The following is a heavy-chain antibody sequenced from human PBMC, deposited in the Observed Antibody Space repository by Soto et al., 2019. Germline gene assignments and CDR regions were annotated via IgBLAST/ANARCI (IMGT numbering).Heavy chain of an antibody. D-gene: IGHD3-16*01. CDR1: GGTFSSYA. V-gene: IGHV1-69*06. CDR3: AREGGSDSYDAFDI. CDR2: IIPIFGTA. Sequence: SVKVSCKASGGTFSSYAISWVRQAPGQGLEWMGGIIPIFGTANYAQKFQGRVTITADKSTSTAYMELSSLRSEDTAVYYCAREGGSDSYDAFDIWGQGTMVTV. J-gene: IGHJ3*02.